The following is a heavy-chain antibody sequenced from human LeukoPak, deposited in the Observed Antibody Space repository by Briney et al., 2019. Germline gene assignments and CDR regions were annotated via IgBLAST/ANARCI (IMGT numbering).Heavy chain of an antibody. CDR2: ITPEKTV. CDR1: GFSISDHF. V-gene: IGHV3-11*01. Sequence: GGSLRLSCAASGFSISDHFMSWVRQALGKAPEWVSYITPEKTVHYLDSVKGRFTISRDNAKNSLYLQMNSLRAEDTAVYYCARVPGGYDTLYDYWGQGTLVTVSS. J-gene: IGHJ4*02. CDR3: ARVPGGYDTLYDY. D-gene: IGHD5-12*01.